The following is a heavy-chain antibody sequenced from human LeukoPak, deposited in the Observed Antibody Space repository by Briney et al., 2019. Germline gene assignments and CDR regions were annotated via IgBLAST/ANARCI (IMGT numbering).Heavy chain of an antibody. CDR2: IYYSGST. J-gene: IGHJ3*02. Sequence: SETLSLTCTVSGGSISSGGYYWSWIRQHPGKGLEWIGYIYYSGSTYHNPSLKSRVTISVDTSKNQFSLKLSSVTAADTAVYYCARGFEKDAFDIWGQGTMVTVS. CDR1: GGSISSGGYY. V-gene: IGHV4-31*03. CDR3: ARGFEKDAFDI.